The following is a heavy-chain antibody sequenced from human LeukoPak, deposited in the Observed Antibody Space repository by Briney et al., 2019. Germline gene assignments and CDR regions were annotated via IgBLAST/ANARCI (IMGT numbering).Heavy chain of an antibody. D-gene: IGHD6-13*01. V-gene: IGHV6-1*01. CDR3: ARGPPLAAAGGSYNWFDP. CDR2: TYYRSKWYN. Sequence: SQTLSLTCAISGDSVSSNSAAWNWIRQSPSRGLEWLGRTYYRSKWYNDYAVSVKSRITINPDTSKNQLSLQLNSVTPEDTAVYYCARGPPLAAAGGSYNWFDPWGQGTLVTVSS. CDR1: GDSVSSNSAA. J-gene: IGHJ5*02.